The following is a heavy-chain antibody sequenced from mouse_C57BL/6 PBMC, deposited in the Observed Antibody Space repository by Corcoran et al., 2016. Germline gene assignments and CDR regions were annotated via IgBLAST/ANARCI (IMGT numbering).Heavy chain of an antibody. J-gene: IGHJ4*01. CDR3: AKIYSNYGDYAMDY. V-gene: IGHV9-3*01. Sequence: QIQLVQSGPELKKPGETVKISCKASGYTFTTYGMSWVKQAPGKGLKWMGWINTYSGVPTYADDFKGRFAFSLETSASTAYLQINNLKNEDTATYFCAKIYSNYGDYAMDYWGQGTSVTVSS. CDR2: INTYSGVP. CDR1: GYTFTTYG. D-gene: IGHD2-5*01.